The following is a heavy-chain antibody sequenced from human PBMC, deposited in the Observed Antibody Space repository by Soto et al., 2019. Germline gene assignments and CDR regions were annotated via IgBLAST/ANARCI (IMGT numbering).Heavy chain of an antibody. CDR1: GYTFTRYG. CDR2: ISGYNGDT. D-gene: IGHD2-8*01. Sequence: QGQLVQSGAEVKKPGASVKVSCKASGYTFTRYGTSWVRQAPGQGLEWMGWISGYNGDTNYAQKFQGRVTMTIDTSTLTTYMELRSLTSDDTAVYYCAKNGQPPYYYYGMDDWGQGTTVTVSS. V-gene: IGHV1-18*01. J-gene: IGHJ6*02. CDR3: AKNGQPPYYYYGMDD.